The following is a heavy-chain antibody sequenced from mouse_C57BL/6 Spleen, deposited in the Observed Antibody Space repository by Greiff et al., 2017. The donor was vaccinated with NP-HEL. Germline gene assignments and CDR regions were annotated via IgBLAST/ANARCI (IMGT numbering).Heavy chain of an antibody. J-gene: IGHJ3*01. V-gene: IGHV5-9*01. CDR1: GFTFSSYT. CDR3: ARRGYYDYAWFAY. Sequence: EVQVVESGGGLVKPGGSLKLSCAASGFTFSSYTMSWVRQTPEKRLEWVATISGGGGNTYYPDSVKGRFTISRDNAKNTLYLQMSSLRSEDTALYYCARRGYYDYAWFAYWGQGTLVTVSA. CDR2: ISGGGGNT. D-gene: IGHD2-4*01.